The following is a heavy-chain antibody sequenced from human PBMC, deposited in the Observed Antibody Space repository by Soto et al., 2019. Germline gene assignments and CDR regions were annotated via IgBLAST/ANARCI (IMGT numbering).Heavy chain of an antibody. CDR3: ATYGEYVGYDY. CDR1: GGSISSYY. J-gene: IGHJ4*02. CDR2: IYYSGST. Sequence: WETLSLTCTVSGGSISSYYWSWIRQPPGKGLEWIGYIYYSGSTNYNPSLKSRVTISVDTSKNQFSLKLSSVTAADTAVYYCATYGEYVGYDYWGQGTLVTVSS. V-gene: IGHV4-59*01. D-gene: IGHD4-17*01.